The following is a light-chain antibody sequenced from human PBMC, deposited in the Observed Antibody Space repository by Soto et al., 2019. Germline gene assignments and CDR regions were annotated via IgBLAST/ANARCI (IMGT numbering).Light chain of an antibody. J-gene: IGKJ1*01. CDR3: QQSYSTLFT. Sequence: DIQMPQSPSSLSASVGDRVTIACRASQSISSYLNWYQHKPGKAPKLLIYAASSLQSGVPSRFSGSGSGTDFILSISSLQPEDFATYYCQQSYSTLFTFGQGTKMEIK. CDR1: QSISSY. V-gene: IGKV1-39*01. CDR2: AAS.